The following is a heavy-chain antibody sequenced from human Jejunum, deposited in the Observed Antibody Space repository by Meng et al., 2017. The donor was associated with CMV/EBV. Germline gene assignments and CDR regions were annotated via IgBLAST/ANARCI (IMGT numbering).Heavy chain of an antibody. J-gene: IGHJ4*02. Sequence: CAASGFPFRSYGISWVRQATGKGLEWVSTISGSGTNTYYADSVKGRFTISRDNSKNTLFLQMNSLRAEDTAAYYCAKVGSYNHLDYWGQGPLVTVSS. CDR2: ISGSGTNT. D-gene: IGHD1-14*01. CDR3: AKVGSYNHLDY. CDR1: GFPFRSYG. V-gene: IGHV3-23*01.